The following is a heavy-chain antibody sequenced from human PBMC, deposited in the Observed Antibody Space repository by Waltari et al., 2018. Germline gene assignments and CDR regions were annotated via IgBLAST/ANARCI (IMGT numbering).Heavy chain of an antibody. J-gene: IGHJ3*02. CDR1: GFTFDDYA. CDR3: AKDVRIFGVGKDAFDI. Sequence: EVQLVESGGGLVQPGRSLRLSCAASGFTFDDYAMHWVRQAPGKGLEWVSGISWNSGSIGYADSVKGRFTISRDNAKNSLYLQMNSLRAEDTALYYCAKDVRIFGVGKDAFDIWGQGTMVTVSS. V-gene: IGHV3-9*01. CDR2: ISWNSGSI. D-gene: IGHD3-3*01.